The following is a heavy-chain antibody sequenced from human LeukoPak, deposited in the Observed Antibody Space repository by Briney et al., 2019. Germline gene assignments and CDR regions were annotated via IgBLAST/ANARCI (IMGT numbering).Heavy chain of an antibody. D-gene: IGHD2-15*01. Sequence: ASVKVSCKASGYTFTSYGISWVRQAPGQGLEWMGWISAYNGNTNYAQKLQGRVTMTTDTSTSTAYMELRRLRSEDTAVYYCARDQGYCSGGSCSHYEYFQHWGQGTLVTVSS. CDR1: GYTFTSYG. V-gene: IGHV1-18*01. CDR2: ISAYNGNT. J-gene: IGHJ1*01. CDR3: ARDQGYCSGGSCSHYEYFQH.